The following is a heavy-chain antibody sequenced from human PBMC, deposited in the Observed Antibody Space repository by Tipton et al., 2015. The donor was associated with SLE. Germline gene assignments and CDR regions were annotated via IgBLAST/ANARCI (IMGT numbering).Heavy chain of an antibody. J-gene: IGHJ6*03. Sequence: GLVKPSETLSLICTVSGGSTHTYYWSWIRQPPGKGLEWIGSVFYSGSTNYSPSLKSRVTISLDTSKNQFSLRLRSVTAADTALYYCARITNYVGYYYYLDVWGKGTTVTVSS. D-gene: IGHD3-10*02. CDR2: VFYSGST. CDR1: GGSTHTYY. CDR3: ARITNYVGYYYYLDV. V-gene: IGHV4-59*01.